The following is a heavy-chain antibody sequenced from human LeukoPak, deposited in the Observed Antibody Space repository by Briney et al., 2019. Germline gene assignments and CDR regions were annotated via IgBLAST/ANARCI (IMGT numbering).Heavy chain of an antibody. D-gene: IGHD3-10*01. CDR3: ARDFRSYYYYGSGSQTGSIDY. CDR1: GFTFSSYN. Sequence: PGGSLRLSCAASGFTFSSYNMNWVRQAPGKGLEWVSSISSSSYIYYADSVKGRFTISRDNAKNSLYLQMNSLRAEDTAVYYCARDFRSYYYYGSGSQTGSIDYWGQGTLVTVSS. J-gene: IGHJ4*02. V-gene: IGHV3-21*01. CDR2: ISSSSYI.